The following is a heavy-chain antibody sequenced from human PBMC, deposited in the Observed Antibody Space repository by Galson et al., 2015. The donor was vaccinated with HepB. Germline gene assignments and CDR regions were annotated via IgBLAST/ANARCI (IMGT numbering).Heavy chain of an antibody. CDR1: GFTFSSYG. J-gene: IGHJ4*02. D-gene: IGHD3-22*01. CDR3: ARSGYRALYYFDY. Sequence: CAASGFTFSSYGMHWVRQAPGKGLEWVAVIWYDGSNKYYADSVKGRFTISRDNSKNTLYLQMNSLRAEDTAVYYCARSGYRALYYFDYWGQGTLVTVSS. V-gene: IGHV3-33*01. CDR2: IWYDGSNK.